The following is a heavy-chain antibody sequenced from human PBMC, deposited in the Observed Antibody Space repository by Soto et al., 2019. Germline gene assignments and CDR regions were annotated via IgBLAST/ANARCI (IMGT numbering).Heavy chain of an antibody. Sequence: GGSLRLSCTASGFTFSSYAMSWVRLAPGKGLEWVSSISGSGGSTFYVDSVKGRFTISRDNSENTLYLQMTSLRAEDTAVYYCAKTDHGGGQKIDYWGQGTLVTVSS. CDR1: GFTFSSYA. D-gene: IGHD2-15*01. CDR2: ISGSGGST. J-gene: IGHJ4*02. CDR3: AKTDHGGGQKIDY. V-gene: IGHV3-23*01.